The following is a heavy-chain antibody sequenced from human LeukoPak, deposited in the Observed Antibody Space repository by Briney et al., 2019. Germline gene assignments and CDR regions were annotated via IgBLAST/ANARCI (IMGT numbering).Heavy chain of an antibody. CDR3: ARMTSVSWFFDY. CDR1: GFTVNNKY. J-gene: IGHJ4*02. D-gene: IGHD5/OR15-5a*01. Sequence: HPGGSLRLSCAASGFTVNNKYMGWVRQAPGKGLEWVSIIYSGGSTYFADSVKGRFSVSTDSSKNTLYLQMDSLRPEDTAVYYCARMTSVSWFFDYWGQGTLVTVSS. CDR2: IYSGGST. V-gene: IGHV3-66*01.